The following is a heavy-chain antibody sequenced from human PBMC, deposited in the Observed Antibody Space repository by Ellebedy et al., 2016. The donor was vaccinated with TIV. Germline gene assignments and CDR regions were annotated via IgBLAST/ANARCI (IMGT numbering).Heavy chain of an antibody. D-gene: IGHD5-12*01. V-gene: IGHV3-13*01. J-gene: IGHJ4*02. Sequence: GESLKISCAASGFTFSSYDMHWVRQVTGKGLEWVSAIGTAGDTYYPGSVKGRFTISRDNSKNTLYLQMNSLRAEDTAVYYCARDQGYSGYDPSGWGQGTLVTVSS. CDR2: IGTAGDT. CDR1: GFTFSSYD. CDR3: ARDQGYSGYDPSG.